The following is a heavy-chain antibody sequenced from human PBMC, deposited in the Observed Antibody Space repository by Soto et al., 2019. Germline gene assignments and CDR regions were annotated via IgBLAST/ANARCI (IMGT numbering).Heavy chain of an antibody. Sequence: EVQLVESGGGLVQPGGSLRLSCAASGFTVSSNYMSWVRQAPGKGLEWVSVIYSGGSTYYADSVKGRFTISRDNSKNTLYLQMNSLRAEDTAVDYCARAQNYGDDAFDIWGQGTMVTVSS. CDR3: ARAQNYGDDAFDI. J-gene: IGHJ3*02. D-gene: IGHD4-17*01. CDR2: IYSGGST. V-gene: IGHV3-66*01. CDR1: GFTVSSNY.